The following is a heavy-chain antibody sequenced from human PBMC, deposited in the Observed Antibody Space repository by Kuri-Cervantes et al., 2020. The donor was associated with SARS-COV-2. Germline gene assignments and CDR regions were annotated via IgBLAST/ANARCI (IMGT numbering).Heavy chain of an antibody. CDR3: ARCVVVPAAPEEGSFDY. Sequence: SETLSLTCTVSGGSISSSSYYWGWIRQPPGKGLEWIGSIYYSGSTYYNPSLKSRVTISVDTSKNQFSLKLSSVTAADTAVYYCARCVVVPAAPEEGSFDYWGQGTLVTVSS. CDR2: IYYSGST. D-gene: IGHD2-2*01. V-gene: IGHV4-39*07. CDR1: GGSISSSSYY. J-gene: IGHJ4*02.